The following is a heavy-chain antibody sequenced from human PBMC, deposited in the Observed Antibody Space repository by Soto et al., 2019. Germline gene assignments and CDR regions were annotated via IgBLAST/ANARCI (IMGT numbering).Heavy chain of an antibody. CDR3: ARDGDYVAYLYGRDV. V-gene: IGHV3-21*01. J-gene: IGHJ6*02. CDR2: ISSSSSYI. CDR1: GFTFSSYS. Sequence: PGGSLRLSCAASGFTFSSYSMNWVRQAPGKGLEWVSSISSSSSYIYYADSVKGRFTISKDNAKNSLYLQMNSLRAEDTAVYYCARDGDYVAYLYGRDVWGQGTTVTVSS. D-gene: IGHD4-17*01.